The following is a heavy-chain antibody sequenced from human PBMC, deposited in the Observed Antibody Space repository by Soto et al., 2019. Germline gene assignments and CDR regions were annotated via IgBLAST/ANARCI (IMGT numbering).Heavy chain of an antibody. D-gene: IGHD1-26*01. CDR3: ARVGHITNYGMAV. CDR1: GGTFSSYP. CDR2: IIPFFGTS. Sequence: QVQLVQSGAEVKKPGSSVKVSCEASGGTFSSYPINWVRQAPGQGLEWMGGIIPFFGTSNYAQTFQGRVTITADASTSTAYMELRSLRSEDTAVYYCARVGHITNYGMAVWGQGTTVTVSS. J-gene: IGHJ6*02. V-gene: IGHV1-69*01.